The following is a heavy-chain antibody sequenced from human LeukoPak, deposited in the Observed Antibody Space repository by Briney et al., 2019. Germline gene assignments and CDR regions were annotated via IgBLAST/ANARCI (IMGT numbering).Heavy chain of an antibody. CDR1: ESTFSSFA. J-gene: IGHJ4*02. D-gene: IGHD3-9*01. Sequence: GGSLRLSCAASESTFSSFAMSWIRQAPGKGLEWVSAINRDGSYTYYADSVKGRFIISRDNSKNTLYLQMNSLRAEDTALYYCVKGDNNILTSYYNSFDYWGQGTLVTVSS. CDR2: INRDGSYT. V-gene: IGHV3-23*05. CDR3: VKGDNNILTSYYNSFDY.